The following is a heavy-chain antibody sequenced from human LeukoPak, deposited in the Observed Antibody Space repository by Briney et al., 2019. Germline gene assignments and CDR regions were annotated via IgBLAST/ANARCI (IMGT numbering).Heavy chain of an antibody. D-gene: IGHD3-10*01. CDR2: IYYSGST. CDR3: ASHQYGSGSYYHDY. Sequence: SETLSLTCTVSGGSISSGDYYWSWIRQPPGKGLEWIGYIYYSGSTYYNPSLKSRVTISVDTSKNQFSLKLSSVTAADTAVYYCASHQYGSGSYYHDYWGQGTLVTVSS. V-gene: IGHV4-30-4*08. J-gene: IGHJ4*02. CDR1: GGSISSGDYY.